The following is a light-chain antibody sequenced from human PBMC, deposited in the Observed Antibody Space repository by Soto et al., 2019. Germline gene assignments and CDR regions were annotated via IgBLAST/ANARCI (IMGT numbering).Light chain of an antibody. CDR3: QQYNNWPPIT. CDR1: QSISSY. Sequence: DIQMTQSPSSLSASVGDRVTITFRASQSISSYLNWYQQKPGKAPKVLIYAASSLQSGVPSRFSGSGSGTEFTLTISSLQSEDFAVYYCQQYNNWPPITFGQGTRLEIK. CDR2: AAS. J-gene: IGKJ5*01. V-gene: IGKV1-39*01.